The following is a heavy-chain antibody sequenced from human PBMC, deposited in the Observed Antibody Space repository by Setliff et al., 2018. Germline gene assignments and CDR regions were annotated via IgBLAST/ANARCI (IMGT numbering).Heavy chain of an antibody. J-gene: IGHJ4*02. Sequence: KTSETLSLTCIVSSGSISTSNYFWGWVRQPPGRGLEWIGSMYSSGTTNYNPSLKSRVTMSVDMSKSLLSLKLSSVTTTDTAVYYCAGLFRDGWNYFDSWGQGTLVTVSS. CDR3: AGLFRDGWNYFDS. CDR1: SGSISTSNYF. CDR2: MYSSGTT. D-gene: IGHD2-21*01. V-gene: IGHV4-39*02.